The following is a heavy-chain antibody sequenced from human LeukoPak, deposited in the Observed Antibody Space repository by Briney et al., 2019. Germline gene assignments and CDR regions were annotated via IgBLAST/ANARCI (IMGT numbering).Heavy chain of an antibody. J-gene: IGHJ3*02. CDR2: ISSSSSTI. CDR3: ATFRARAFDI. CDR1: GFTFSSYS. Sequence: GGSLRLSCAASGFTFSSYSMNWVRQAPGKGLEWVSYISSSSSTIYYADSVKGRFSISRDNAKNSLYLQMNSLRAEDTAVYYCATFRARAFDIWGQGTMVTVSS. V-gene: IGHV3-48*01.